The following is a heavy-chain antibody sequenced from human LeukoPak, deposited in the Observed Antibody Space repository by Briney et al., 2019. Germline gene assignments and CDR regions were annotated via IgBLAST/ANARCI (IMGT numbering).Heavy chain of an antibody. CDR3: ARGSSSWYRNWFDP. J-gene: IGHJ5*02. CDR1: GFTFSSYS. V-gene: IGHV3-48*01. CDR2: ISSSSSTI. D-gene: IGHD6-13*01. Sequence: PGGSLRLSCAASGFTFSSYSMNWVRQAPGKGLEWVSYISSSSSTIYYADSVKGRFTISRDNAKNSPYLQMNSLRAEDTAVYYCARGSSSWYRNWFDPWGQGTLVTVSS.